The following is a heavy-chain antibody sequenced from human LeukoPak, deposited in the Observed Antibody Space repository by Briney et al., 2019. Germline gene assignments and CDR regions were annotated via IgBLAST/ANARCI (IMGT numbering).Heavy chain of an antibody. D-gene: IGHD3-10*01. Sequence: AGGSLRLSCAASGFTFDDYAMHWVRQAPGKGLEWVSGISWHSGYIGYADSVKGRFTISRDNAKNSLYLQMNSLRPEDTALYYCAKGRGYYGSGRGFDYWGQGTLVTVSS. CDR3: AKGRGYYGSGRGFDY. CDR2: ISWHSGYI. J-gene: IGHJ4*02. CDR1: GFTFDDYA. V-gene: IGHV3-9*01.